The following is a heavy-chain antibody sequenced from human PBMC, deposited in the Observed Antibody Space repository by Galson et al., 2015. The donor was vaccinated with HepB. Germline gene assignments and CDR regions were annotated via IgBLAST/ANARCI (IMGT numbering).Heavy chain of an antibody. CDR1: GDSISSNSYF. D-gene: IGHD5-18*01. V-gene: IGHV4-39*01. CDR3: ARHRDSPMDEFLGPFEY. Sequence: ETLSLTCTVSGDSISSNSYFWGWLRQSPGKRLEWIASFYSTGGTYSNPSLQNRVTISVDASKNHLSLKLTSATAADTAVYYCARHRDSPMDEFLGPFEYWGQGTLVTVSS. CDR2: FYSTGGT. J-gene: IGHJ4*02.